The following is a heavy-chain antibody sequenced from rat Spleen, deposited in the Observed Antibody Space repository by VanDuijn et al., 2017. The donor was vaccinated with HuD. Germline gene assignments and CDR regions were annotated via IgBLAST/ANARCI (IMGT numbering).Heavy chain of an antibody. V-gene: IGHV5-22*01. J-gene: IGHJ1*01. Sequence: EVQLVESGGGLVQPGRSLKLSCAASGFTFSDYYMAWVRQAPTKGLEWVASISYDGGSTYYRDSVKGRFTISRDNAKSTLYLQMNSLRSEDTATYYCARQGILRIITTPYWYFDFWGPGTMVTVSS. CDR1: GFTFSDYY. CDR2: ISYDGGST. D-gene: IGHD1-6*01. CDR3: ARQGILRIITTPYWYFDF.